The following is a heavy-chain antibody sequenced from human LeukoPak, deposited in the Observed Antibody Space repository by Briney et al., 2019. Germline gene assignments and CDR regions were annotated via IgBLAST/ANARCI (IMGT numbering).Heavy chain of an antibody. J-gene: IGHJ4*02. V-gene: IGHV4-59*12. Sequence: PSETLSLTCSVSGGFNTHYYWSWIRQPPGKGLEWIGYIYHSGSTNYNPSLKSRVTMSVGTSKNQFSLKLSSVTAADTAVYYCARDSGYSSSSAVDYWAQGTLVTVSS. CDR1: GGFNTHYY. D-gene: IGHD6-6*01. CDR2: IYHSGST. CDR3: ARDSGYSSSSAVDY.